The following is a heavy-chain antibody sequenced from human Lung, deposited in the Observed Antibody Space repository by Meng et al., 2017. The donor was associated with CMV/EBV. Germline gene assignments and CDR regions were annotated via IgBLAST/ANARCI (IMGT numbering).Heavy chain of an antibody. CDR2: IIPVLGTA. CDR1: LCSFSSYA. D-gene: IGHD3-22*01. V-gene: IGHV1-69*05. Sequence: SSVXVSXIPSLCSFSSYAISWVRQAPGQGLEWMGGIIPVLGTAHYPQKFQGTVPITTDESTSTAYMELSSLRSDDTAVYYCARVVPPSYYYDSSGYFDYWXQGTXVTVSS. CDR3: ARVVPPSYYYDSSGYFDY. J-gene: IGHJ4*02.